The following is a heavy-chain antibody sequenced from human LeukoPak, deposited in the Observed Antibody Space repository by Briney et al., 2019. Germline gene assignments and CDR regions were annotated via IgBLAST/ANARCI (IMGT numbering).Heavy chain of an antibody. Sequence: GGSLRLSCAASGFTFDDYAMHWVRQAPGKGLEWVSGISWNSGSIGYADSVKGRFTISRDNAKNSLYLQMNILRAEDMALYYCAKSSGGWAAAFDIWGQGTMVTVSS. CDR1: GFTFDDYA. CDR2: ISWNSGSI. V-gene: IGHV3-9*03. CDR3: AKSSGGWAAAFDI. D-gene: IGHD6-19*01. J-gene: IGHJ3*02.